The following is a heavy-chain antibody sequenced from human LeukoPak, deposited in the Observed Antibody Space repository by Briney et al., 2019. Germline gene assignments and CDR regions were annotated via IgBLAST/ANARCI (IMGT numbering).Heavy chain of an antibody. V-gene: IGHV4-39*07. Sequence: SETLSLTCSVSGDSITGYYWGWIRQPPGKGLEWIGSIYYSGSTYYNPSLKSRVTISVDTSKNQFSLKLSSVTAADTAVYYCARSSGWGYYYYYMDVWGKGTTVTVSS. CDR2: IYYSGST. CDR3: ARSSGWGYYYYYMDV. CDR1: GDSITGYY. D-gene: IGHD6-19*01. J-gene: IGHJ6*03.